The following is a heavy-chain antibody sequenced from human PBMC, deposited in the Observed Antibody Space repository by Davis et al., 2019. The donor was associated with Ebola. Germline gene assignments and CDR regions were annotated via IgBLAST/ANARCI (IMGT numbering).Heavy chain of an antibody. J-gene: IGHJ6*02. CDR2: ISTYNGNT. CDR1: GYTFTSYG. V-gene: IGHV1-18*01. Sequence: AASVKVSCKASGYTFTSYGISWVRQAPGQGLEWMGWISTYNGNTQYAQKLQGRVTMTTDTSTSTAYMELRSLRSDDTAVYYCASGSHAVYYYYNMDVWGQETTVTVSS. CDR3: ASGSHAVYYYYNMDV.